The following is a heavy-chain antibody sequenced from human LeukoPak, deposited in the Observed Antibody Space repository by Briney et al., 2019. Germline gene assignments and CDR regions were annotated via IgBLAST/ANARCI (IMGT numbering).Heavy chain of an antibody. CDR1: GGSFSGYY. D-gene: IGHD2-15*01. J-gene: IGHJ4*02. V-gene: IGHV4-34*01. CDR2: INHSGST. Sequence: SETLSLTCAVYGGSFSGYYWSWIRQPPGKGLEWIGEINHSGSTNYNPSLKSRVTISVDTSKNQFSLKLSSVTAADTAVYYCARGGPRLRPRPYYFDYWGQGTLVTVSS. CDR3: ARGGPRLRPRPYYFDY.